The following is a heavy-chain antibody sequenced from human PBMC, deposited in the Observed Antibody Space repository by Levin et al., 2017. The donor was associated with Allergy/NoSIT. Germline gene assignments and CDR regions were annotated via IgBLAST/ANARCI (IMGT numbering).Heavy chain of an antibody. J-gene: IGHJ4*02. CDR1: GFTFSSYA. V-gene: IGHV3-30-3*01. Sequence: GESLKISCAASGFTFSSYAMHWVRQAPGKGLEWVAVISYDGSNKYYADSVKGRFTISRDNSKNTLYLQMNSLRAEDTAVYYCARDPSSYFYFDYWGQGTLVTVSS. D-gene: IGHD2-8*01. CDR3: ARDPSSYFYFDY. CDR2: ISYDGSNK.